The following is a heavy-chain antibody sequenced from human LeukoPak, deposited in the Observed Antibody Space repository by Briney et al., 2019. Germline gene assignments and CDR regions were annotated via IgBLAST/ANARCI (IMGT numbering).Heavy chain of an antibody. Sequence: RPSETLSLTCTVSGGSISSYYWSWIRQPAGKGLEWIGRIYTSGSTNYNPSLKSRITMSVDTSKNQFSPKLSSVTAADTAVYYCARGLTXSPRGYSGYGKNYYYYYMDVWGKGTTVTVSS. V-gene: IGHV4-4*07. CDR3: ARGLTXSPRGYSGYGKNYYYYYMDV. CDR2: IYTSGST. J-gene: IGHJ6*03. CDR1: GGSISSYY. D-gene: IGHD5-12*01.